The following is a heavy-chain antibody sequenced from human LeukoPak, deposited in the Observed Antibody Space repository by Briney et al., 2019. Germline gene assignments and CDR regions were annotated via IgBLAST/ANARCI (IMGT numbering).Heavy chain of an antibody. Sequence: ASVKVSCKASGYSITGYYMHWVRQAPGQGLEWMGWISGFNGYTRYAQNLQGRVTMTTDTSTSTAYMELRSLISDDTAVYYCARDQGYTSEWLDYWGQGTLVTVSS. CDR3: ARDQGYTSEWLDY. CDR1: GYSITGYY. CDR2: ISGFNGYT. J-gene: IGHJ4*02. D-gene: IGHD6-19*01. V-gene: IGHV1-18*04.